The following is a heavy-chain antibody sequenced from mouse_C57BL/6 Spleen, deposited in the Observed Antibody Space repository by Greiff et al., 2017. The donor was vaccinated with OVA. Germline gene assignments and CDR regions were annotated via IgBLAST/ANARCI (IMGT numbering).Heavy chain of an antibody. Sequence: VQLQQPGAELVRPGSSVKLSCKASGYTFTSYWMHWVKQRPIQGLEWIGNIDPSDSETHYNQKFKDKATLTVDKSSSTAYMQLSGLTSEDSAVYYCAREGPGNFDYWGQGTTLTVSS. CDR1: GYTFTSYW. J-gene: IGHJ2*01. CDR3: AREGPGNFDY. V-gene: IGHV1-52*01. CDR2: IDPSDSET.